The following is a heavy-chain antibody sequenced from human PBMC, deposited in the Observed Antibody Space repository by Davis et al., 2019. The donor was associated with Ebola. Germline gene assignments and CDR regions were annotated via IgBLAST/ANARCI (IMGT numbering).Heavy chain of an antibody. D-gene: IGHD2-2*01. V-gene: IGHV1-69*13. CDR1: GGTFSSYA. Sequence: SVKVSCKASGGTFSSYAISWVRQAPGQGLEWMGGIIPIFGTANYAQKFQGRVTITADESTSTAYMELSSLRSEDTAVYYCARDSGKYQLLIGPFDYWGQGTLVTVSS. J-gene: IGHJ4*02. CDR2: IIPIFGTA. CDR3: ARDSGKYQLLIGPFDY.